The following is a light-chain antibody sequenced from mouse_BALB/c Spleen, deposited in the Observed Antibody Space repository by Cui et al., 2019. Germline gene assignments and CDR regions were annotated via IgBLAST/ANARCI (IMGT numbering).Light chain of an antibody. Sequence: IVMTQSQKFLSTSVGDRVSVNCKASQNVGTNVAWYQQKPGQSPKALIYSASYRYSGVPDRFTGSGSGTDFTLTISNVQSEDLAEYFCQQYNSYPLTFGAGTKLELK. CDR2: SAS. J-gene: IGKJ5*01. CDR3: QQYNSYPLT. CDR1: QNVGTN. V-gene: IGKV6-15*01.